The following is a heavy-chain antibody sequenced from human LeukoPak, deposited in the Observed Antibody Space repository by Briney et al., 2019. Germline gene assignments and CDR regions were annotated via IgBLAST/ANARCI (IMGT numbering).Heavy chain of an antibody. D-gene: IGHD3-3*01. Sequence: ASVRVSCKASGYTFINYGICWVRQDPGQGLEWMGWISANSGNTKFAQKVQGRITMTTDTSTSTAYMELRSLRSDHTAIYYCARDRHYDASTVFDPWGQGTLVTVSS. CDR3: ARDRHYDASTVFDP. CDR1: GYTFINYG. V-gene: IGHV1-18*01. CDR2: ISANSGNT. J-gene: IGHJ5*02.